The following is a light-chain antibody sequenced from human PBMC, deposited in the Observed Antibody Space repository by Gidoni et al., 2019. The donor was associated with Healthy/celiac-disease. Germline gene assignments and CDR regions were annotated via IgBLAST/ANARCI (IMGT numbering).Light chain of an antibody. CDR3: QQRSNWLS. J-gene: IGKJ2*03. CDR1: QSVSSY. Sequence: IVLTQSPATLSLSPGERATLSCRASQSVSSYLAWYQQKHGQAPRLLIYDASNRATGIPARFSGSGSGTDFTLTISSLEPEDFAVYYCQQRSNWLSFGQGTKLEIK. V-gene: IGKV3-11*01. CDR2: DAS.